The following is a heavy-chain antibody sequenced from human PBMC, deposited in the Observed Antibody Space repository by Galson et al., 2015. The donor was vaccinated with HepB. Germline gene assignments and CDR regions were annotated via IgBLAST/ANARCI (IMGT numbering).Heavy chain of an antibody. CDR2: IIPIFGTA. V-gene: IGHV1-69*06. CDR1: GYTFTSYD. D-gene: IGHD3-22*01. CDR3: ARDAPQADSSGYYYWYFDL. J-gene: IGHJ2*01. Sequence: SVKVSCKASGYTFTSYDINWVRQAPGQGLEWMGGIIPIFGTANYAQKFQGRVTITADKSTSTAYMELSSLRSEDTAVYYCARDAPQADSSGYYYWYFDLWGRGTLVTVSS.